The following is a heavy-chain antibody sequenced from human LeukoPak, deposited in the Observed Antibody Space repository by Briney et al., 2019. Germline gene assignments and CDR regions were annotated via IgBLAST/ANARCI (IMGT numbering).Heavy chain of an antibody. CDR3: ARGNTGYSSGWIDY. CDR2: IYYSGST. J-gene: IGHJ4*02. CDR1: GGSISSYY. D-gene: IGHD6-19*01. Sequence: PSETLSLTCTVSGGSISSYYWSWIRQPPGKGLEWIGYIYYSGSTNYNPSLKSRVTISVDTSKNQFSLKLSSVTAADTAVYYCARGNTGYSSGWIDYWGQGTLVTVSS. V-gene: IGHV4-59*01.